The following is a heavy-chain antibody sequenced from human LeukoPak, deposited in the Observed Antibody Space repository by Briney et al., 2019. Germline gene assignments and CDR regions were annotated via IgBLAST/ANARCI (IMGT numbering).Heavy chain of an antibody. D-gene: IGHD3-3*01. CDR1: GGSFSDYN. CDR2: INHSGGT. Sequence: SETLSLTCAVYGGSFSDYNWNWIRQPPGRGLEWIGEINHSGGTNYNPSLKSRVTISMDTSKNQFSLKLTSVTAADTAVYYCARHKARLRFLEWFPLGVDYWGQGTLVTVSS. CDR3: ARHKARLRFLEWFPLGVDY. J-gene: IGHJ4*02. V-gene: IGHV4-34*01.